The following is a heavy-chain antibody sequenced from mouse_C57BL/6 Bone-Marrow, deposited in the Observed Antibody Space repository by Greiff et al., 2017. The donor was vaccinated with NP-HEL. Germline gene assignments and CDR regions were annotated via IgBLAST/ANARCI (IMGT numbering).Heavy chain of an antibody. Sequence: EVKLMESGGGFVQPKGSLKLSCAASGFSFNTYAMNWVRQAPGKGLEWVARIRSKSNNYATYYADSVKDRFTISRDDSESILYLQMNNLKTEDTAMYYCVRLSYYGSSYVYFDVWGTGTTVTVSS. CDR2: IRSKSNNYAT. D-gene: IGHD1-1*01. V-gene: IGHV10-1*01. CDR1: GFSFNTYA. J-gene: IGHJ1*03. CDR3: VRLSYYGSSYVYFDV.